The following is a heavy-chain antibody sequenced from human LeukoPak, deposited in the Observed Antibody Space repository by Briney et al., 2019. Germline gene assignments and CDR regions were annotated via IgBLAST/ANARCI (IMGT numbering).Heavy chain of an antibody. Sequence: SETLSLTCTVSGGSISSSSYYWGWIRQPPGKGLEWIGSIYYSGSTYYNPSLKSRVTISVDTSKNQFSLKLSSVTAADTAVYYCARDRYYYDSSGYYLFDYWGQGTLVTVSS. J-gene: IGHJ4*02. D-gene: IGHD3-22*01. V-gene: IGHV4-39*07. CDR1: GGSISSSSYY. CDR3: ARDRYYYDSSGYYLFDY. CDR2: IYYSGST.